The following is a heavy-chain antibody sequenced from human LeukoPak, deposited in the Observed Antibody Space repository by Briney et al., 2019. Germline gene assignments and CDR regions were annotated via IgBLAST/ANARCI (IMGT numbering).Heavy chain of an antibody. J-gene: IGHJ4*02. CDR1: GGSISSSSYY. CDR3: ARQGQQLSFDY. D-gene: IGHD6-13*01. V-gene: IGHV4-39*01. Sequence: SETLSLTCTVSGGSISSSSYYWGWIRQPPGKGLEWIGSIYYSGSTYYNPSLKSRVTISVDTSKNQFSLKLSSVTAADTAVYYCARQGQQLSFDYWGQGTLVTVSS. CDR2: IYYSGST.